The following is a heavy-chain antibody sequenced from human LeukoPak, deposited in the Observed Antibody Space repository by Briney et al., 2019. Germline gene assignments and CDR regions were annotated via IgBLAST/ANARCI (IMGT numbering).Heavy chain of an antibody. Sequence: PGTSLRLSCAASGFTFSSYAMRWVRQAPGKGLEWVSGISGSGDDTDYADSVKGRFTISRDNSKNTLYLQMNSLRAEDTAVYYCAKVGSRWSSFEYWGQGTLVTVSS. CDR1: GFTFSSYA. J-gene: IGHJ4*02. D-gene: IGHD2-2*01. CDR3: AKVGSRWSSFEY. CDR2: ISGSGDDT. V-gene: IGHV3-23*01.